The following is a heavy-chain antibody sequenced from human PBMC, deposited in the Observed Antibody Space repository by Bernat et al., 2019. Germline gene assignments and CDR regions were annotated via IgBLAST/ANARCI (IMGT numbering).Heavy chain of an antibody. Sequence: EVQLAESGGGSVQPGGSLRLSCAASTFAFSDSWMSWVRQAPGKGLEWVANIKQDGSEKYYVDSVKGRFTISRDNAKNSLYLEMNSLRADDTAMYYCARISSGWPNCFDYWGQGTLVTVSS. CDR3: ARISSGWPNCFDY. CDR2: IKQDGSEK. D-gene: IGHD6-19*01. V-gene: IGHV3-7*01. CDR1: TFAFSDSW. J-gene: IGHJ4*02.